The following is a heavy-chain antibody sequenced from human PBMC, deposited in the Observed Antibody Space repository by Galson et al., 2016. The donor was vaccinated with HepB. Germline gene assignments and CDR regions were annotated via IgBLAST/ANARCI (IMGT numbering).Heavy chain of an antibody. CDR1: GFSFSTSG. J-gene: IGHJ4*02. Sequence: SLRLSCAASGFSFSTSGMSWVRQTPGRGLEWVSGITGSGDATHCADSVRGRFTISRDNSKNTLYLYMNSLRAGDTAVYYCGKHGGFDYWGQGALVTVSS. CDR2: ITGSGDAT. D-gene: IGHD3-16*01. CDR3: GKHGGFDY. V-gene: IGHV3-23*01.